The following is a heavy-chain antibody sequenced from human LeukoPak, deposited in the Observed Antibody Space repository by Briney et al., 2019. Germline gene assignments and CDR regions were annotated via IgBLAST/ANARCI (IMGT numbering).Heavy chain of an antibody. CDR1: GFTLSTYA. CDR3: ARDTHSSD. Sequence: GGSLRLSCAASGFTLSTYAMTWVRQAPGKGLEWVSAISNSGGSTYYADSVKGRFTISRDNSKNTLYLQMNSLRAEDTAVYYCARDTHSSDWGQGTLVTVSS. D-gene: IGHD6-25*01. J-gene: IGHJ4*02. V-gene: IGHV3-23*01. CDR2: ISNSGGST.